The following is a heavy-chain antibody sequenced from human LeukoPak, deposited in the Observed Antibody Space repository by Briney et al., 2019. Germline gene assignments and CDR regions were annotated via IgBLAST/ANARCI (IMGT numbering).Heavy chain of an antibody. Sequence: PSETLSLTCTVSGGSISSSSYYWGWIRQPPGKGLEWIGSIYYSGSTYYNPSLKSRVTISVDTSKNQFSLKLSSVTAADTAVYYCASDYYGSGSYYLWGQGTLVTVSS. CDR1: GGSISSSSYY. J-gene: IGHJ4*02. V-gene: IGHV4-39*07. CDR3: ASDYYGSGSYYL. CDR2: IYYSGST. D-gene: IGHD3-10*01.